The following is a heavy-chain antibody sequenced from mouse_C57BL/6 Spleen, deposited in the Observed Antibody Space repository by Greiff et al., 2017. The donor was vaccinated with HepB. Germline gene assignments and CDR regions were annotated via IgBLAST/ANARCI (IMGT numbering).Heavy chain of an antibody. CDR1: GYTFTSYW. V-gene: IGHV1-61*01. CDR2: IYPSDSET. CDR3: ARDSRFDY. Sequence: QVQLQQPGAELVRPGSSVKLSCKASGYTFTSYWMDWVKQRPGQGLEWIGNIYPSDSETHYNQKFKDKATLTVDKSSSTAYMQLSSLTSEDSAVYYCARDSRFDYWGQGTTLTVSS. J-gene: IGHJ2*01.